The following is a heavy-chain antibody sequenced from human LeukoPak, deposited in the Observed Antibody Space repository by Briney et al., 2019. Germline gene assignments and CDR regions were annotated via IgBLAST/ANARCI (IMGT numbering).Heavy chain of an antibody. CDR3: ASRGPQGGDWFDP. D-gene: IGHD3-16*01. CDR1: GYTFTSRD. Sequence: ASVKVSCKASGYTFTSRDINWVRQATGQGLEWMGWMNPNSGNTGYAQKFQGRVTLTRDTSISTAYMELSRLRSDDTAVYYCASRGPQGGDWFDPWGQGTLVTVSS. CDR2: MNPNSGNT. V-gene: IGHV1-8*01. J-gene: IGHJ5*02.